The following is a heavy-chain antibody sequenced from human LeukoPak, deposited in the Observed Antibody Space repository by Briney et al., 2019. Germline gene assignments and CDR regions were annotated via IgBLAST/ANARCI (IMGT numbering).Heavy chain of an antibody. Sequence: AGGSLSLSCAASGFTFSSYAMNWVRQAPGKGLEWVSSISGSGRTTYYGDSVKGRFTISRDNSKNTVFLQMNSLSAEDTAVYYCAKDRSSIWWHDFDCWGQGTLVTVSS. CDR2: ISGSGRTT. D-gene: IGHD6-13*01. CDR3: AKDRSSIWWHDFDC. J-gene: IGHJ4*02. V-gene: IGHV3-23*01. CDR1: GFTFSSYA.